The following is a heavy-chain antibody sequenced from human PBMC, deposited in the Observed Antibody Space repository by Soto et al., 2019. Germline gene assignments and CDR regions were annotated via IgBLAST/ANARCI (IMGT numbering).Heavy chain of an antibody. D-gene: IGHD2-2*01. V-gene: IGHV4-31*03. CDR3: AKPSCTSSTCYFHGRFDP. CDR2: DYYSGSS. Sequence: SETLSLTCTVSGDSISGGASFWSWIRQPPGKGLEWIANDYYSGSSYYNPSLKSRLTISEDTTKNQFSLRLKSMTAANTAVYYCAKPSCTSSTCYFHGRFDPWGQGTLVTVSS. CDR1: GDSISGGASF. J-gene: IGHJ5*02.